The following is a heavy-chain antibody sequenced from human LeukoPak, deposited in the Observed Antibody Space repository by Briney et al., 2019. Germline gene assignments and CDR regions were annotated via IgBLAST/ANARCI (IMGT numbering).Heavy chain of an antibody. D-gene: IGHD1-26*01. CDR3: ARDLPSDQKKENSGSYYVENY. CDR1: GYTFTSYG. J-gene: IGHJ4*02. Sequence: ASVKVSCKASGYTFTSYGISWVRQAPGQGLEWMGWISAYNGNTNYAQKLQGRVTMTTDTSTSTAYMELRSLRSDDTAVYYCARDLPSDQKKENSGSYYVENYWGQGTLVTVSS. V-gene: IGHV1-18*01. CDR2: ISAYNGNT.